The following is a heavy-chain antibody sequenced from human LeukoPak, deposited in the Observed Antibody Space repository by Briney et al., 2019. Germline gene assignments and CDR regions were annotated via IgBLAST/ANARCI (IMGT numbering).Heavy chain of an antibody. CDR1: GYTFTSYG. D-gene: IGHD3-10*01. Sequence: ASVKVSCKASGYTFTSYGISWVRQAPGQGLEWMGWISAYNGNTNYAQKLQGRVTITADKSTSTAYMELSSLRSEDTAVYYCARERFGELTHTPVFDYWGQGTLVTVSS. V-gene: IGHV1-18*01. J-gene: IGHJ4*02. CDR2: ISAYNGNT. CDR3: ARERFGELTHTPVFDY.